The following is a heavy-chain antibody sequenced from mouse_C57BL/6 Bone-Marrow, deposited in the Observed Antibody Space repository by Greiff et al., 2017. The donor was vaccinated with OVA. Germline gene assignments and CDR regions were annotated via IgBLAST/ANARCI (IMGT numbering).Heavy chain of an antibody. CDR2: IYPGNSDT. V-gene: IGHV1-5*01. J-gene: IGHJ4*01. CDR1: GYTFTSYW. CDR3: TRVYDYPYYYAMDY. Sequence: DVKLVESGTVLARPGASVKMSCKTSGYTFTSYWMHWVKQRPGQGLEWIGAIYPGNSDTSYNQKFKGKAKLTAVTSASTAYMELSSLTTEDSAVYYCTRVYDYPYYYAMDYWGQGTSVTVSS. D-gene: IGHD2-4*01.